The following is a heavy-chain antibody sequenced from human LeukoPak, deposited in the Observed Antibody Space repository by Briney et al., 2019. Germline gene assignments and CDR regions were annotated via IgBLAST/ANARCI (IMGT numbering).Heavy chain of an antibody. CDR2: INPNSGGT. CDR1: GYTFTGYY. D-gene: IGHD3-22*01. V-gene: IGHV1-2*02. Sequence: ASVKVSCKASGYTFTGYYMHWVRQAPGQGLEWMGWINPNSGGTNYAQKFQGRVTMTRDTSISTAYMELSRLRSDDTAVYYCARDRPPGGYYDSSGYRYYYYYGMDVWGQGTTVTVSS. J-gene: IGHJ6*02. CDR3: ARDRPPGGYYDSSGYRYYYYYGMDV.